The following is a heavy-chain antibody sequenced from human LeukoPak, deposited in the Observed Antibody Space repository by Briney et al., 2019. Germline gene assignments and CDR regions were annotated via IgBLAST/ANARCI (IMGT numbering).Heavy chain of an antibody. CDR3: ARLAGDAFDI. CDR2: INHSGST. J-gene: IGHJ3*02. Sequence: SETLSLTCAVYGGSFSDYYWSWIRQPPGKGLEWIGEINHSGSTNYNPSLKSRVTISVDTSKNQFSLKLSSVTAADTAVYYCARLAGDAFDIWGQGTMVTVSS. V-gene: IGHV4-34*01. CDR1: GGSFSDYY.